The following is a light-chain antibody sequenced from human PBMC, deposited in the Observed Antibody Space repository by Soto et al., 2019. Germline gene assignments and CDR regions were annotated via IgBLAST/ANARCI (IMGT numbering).Light chain of an antibody. J-gene: IGKJ5*01. CDR3: QQRSNWPPIT. CDR2: DAS. Sequence: ESVLTQSPATLSLSPGERATLSCRASQSINANLAWYQQKPGQAPRLLIYDASNRATGIPARFSGSGSGTDFTLTISSLEPEDFAVYYCQQRSNWPPITSGQGTRLQIK. CDR1: QSINAN. V-gene: IGKV3-11*01.